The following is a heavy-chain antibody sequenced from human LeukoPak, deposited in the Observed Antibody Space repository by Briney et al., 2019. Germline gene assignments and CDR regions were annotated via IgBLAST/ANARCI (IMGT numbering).Heavy chain of an antibody. CDR2: FDPEDGET. CDR1: GYTLTELS. J-gene: IGHJ3*02. D-gene: IGHD3-22*01. V-gene: IGHV1-24*01. Sequence: ASVKVSCKVSGYTLTELSMHWVRQAPGKGLEWMGGFDPEDGETIYAQKFQGRVTMTEDTSTDTAYMELSSLRSEGTAVYYCATDPHSSGYSYAFDIWGQGTMVTVSS. CDR3: ATDPHSSGYSYAFDI.